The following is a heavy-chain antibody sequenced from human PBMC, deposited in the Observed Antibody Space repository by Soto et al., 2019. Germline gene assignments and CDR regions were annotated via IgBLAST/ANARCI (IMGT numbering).Heavy chain of an antibody. CDR1: GFTFSRYW. V-gene: IGHV3-7*04. CDR2: IKQDGSEK. CDR3: ARGDYYDVSGPFSDAFDI. D-gene: IGHD3-22*01. J-gene: IGHJ3*02. Sequence: PGGSLRLSCAASGFTFSRYWMSWVRQAPGKGLEWVDNIKQDGSEKWYVDSVKGRFIISRDNAKNSLYLQMNSLRAEDTAVYFFARGDYYDVSGPFSDAFDIWGQGTMVTVSS.